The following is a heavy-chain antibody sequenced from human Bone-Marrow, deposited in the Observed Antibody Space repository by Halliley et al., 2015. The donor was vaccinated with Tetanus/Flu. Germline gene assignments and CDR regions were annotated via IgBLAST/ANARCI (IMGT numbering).Heavy chain of an antibody. J-gene: IGHJ4*02. CDR3: ARSRDLGMTTVTLFNF. D-gene: IGHD4-17*01. V-gene: IGHV4-59*01. Sequence: GYIYYSGSTKYNPSLKGRVTMSLDTSKNQFSLKLTSVTAADTAVYFCARSRDLGMTTVTLFNFGGQGTLVTVSS. CDR2: IYYSGST.